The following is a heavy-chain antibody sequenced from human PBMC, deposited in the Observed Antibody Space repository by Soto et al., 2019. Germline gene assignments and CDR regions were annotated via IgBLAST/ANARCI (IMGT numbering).Heavy chain of an antibody. CDR3: ARDRGDYVLDY. CDR2: ISAYNGNT. J-gene: IGHJ4*02. Sequence: QVQLVQSGAEVKKRGASVKVSCKTSGYTFTSYGITWVRQAPGQGLEWMGWISAYNGNTNYAQKLQGRVTMTTDSSTSTVYMELRSLRSDDTAVYYCARDRGDYVLDYWGQGTLVTVSS. V-gene: IGHV1-18*01. D-gene: IGHD4-17*01. CDR1: GYTFTSYG.